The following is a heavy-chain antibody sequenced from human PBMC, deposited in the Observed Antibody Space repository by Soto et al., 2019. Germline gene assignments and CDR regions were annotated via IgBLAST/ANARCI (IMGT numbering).Heavy chain of an antibody. D-gene: IGHD6-19*01. V-gene: IGHV4-39*01. CDR1: GGSISSSEYY. J-gene: IGHJ4*02. Sequence: QLQLQESGPGLVEPSETLSLTCTVSGGSISSSEYYWGWIRQPPGKGLEWIGSIYYSGSTYYNPSLKSRVTISVDTSKNQFSVRLSSVTAADTAVYYCARPWGDLTNSGWSYWGQGTLVTVSS. CDR3: ARPWGDLTNSGWSY. CDR2: IYYSGST.